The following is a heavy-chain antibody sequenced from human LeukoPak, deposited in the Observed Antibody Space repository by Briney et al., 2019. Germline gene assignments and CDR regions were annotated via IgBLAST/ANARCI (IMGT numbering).Heavy chain of an antibody. J-gene: IGHJ5*02. CDR2: IRSKANSYAT. CDR3: TRFLGYCSSTSCSNWFDP. V-gene: IGHV3-73*01. CDR1: GFTFSDST. D-gene: IGHD2-2*01. Sequence: GGSLRLSCAASGFTFSDSTMHWVRQASGKGLEWVGRIRSKANSYATAYAASVKGRLTISRDDSKNTAYLQMNSLKTEDTAVYYCTRFLGYCSSTSCSNWFDPWGQGTLVTVSS.